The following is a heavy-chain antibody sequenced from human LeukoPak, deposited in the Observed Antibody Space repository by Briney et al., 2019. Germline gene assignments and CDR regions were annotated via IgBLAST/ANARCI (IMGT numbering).Heavy chain of an antibody. CDR3: AKAHCGSASCSRADY. J-gene: IGHJ4*02. D-gene: IGHD2-2*01. CDR2: INSDGSRT. V-gene: IGHV3-74*01. Sequence: GGSLRLSCAASGFTFSTYWMHWVRQAPGKGLVWVSRINSDGSRTTYADSVKGRFTISRDNSENTVYLQMNSLTVEDTAVYYCAKAHCGSASCSRADYWGKGTQATVSS. CDR1: GFTFSTYW.